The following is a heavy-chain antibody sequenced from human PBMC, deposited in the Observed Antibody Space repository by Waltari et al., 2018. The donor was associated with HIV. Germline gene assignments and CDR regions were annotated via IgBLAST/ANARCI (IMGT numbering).Heavy chain of an antibody. Sequence: QVQLVESGGGVVQPGRSLRLSCAASGFTFSSYGMPWVRQAPGNGLEWVAVIWYDGSNKYYADSVKGRFTISRDNSKNTLYLQMNSLRAEDTAVYYCARGHPYYYDSHYYYGMDVWGQGTTVTVSS. D-gene: IGHD3-22*01. CDR3: ARGHPYYYDSHYYYGMDV. V-gene: IGHV3-33*01. CDR1: GFTFSSYG. J-gene: IGHJ6*02. CDR2: IWYDGSNK.